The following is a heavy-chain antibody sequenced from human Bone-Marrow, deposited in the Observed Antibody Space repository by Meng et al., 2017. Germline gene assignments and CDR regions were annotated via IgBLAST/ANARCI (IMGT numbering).Heavy chain of an antibody. Sequence: GESLKISCEASGFTFRNYEMNWVRQAPGKGLEWVSFISSSSNTIYYADSVKGRFTISRDNAKNSLYLQMNSLRAEDTATYYCARDRYYDVLTGYFNHYGMDVWGRGSTVTVSS. CDR1: GFTFRNYE. CDR2: ISSSSNTI. J-gene: IGHJ6*02. V-gene: IGHV3-48*03. D-gene: IGHD3-9*01. CDR3: ARDRYYDVLTGYFNHYGMDV.